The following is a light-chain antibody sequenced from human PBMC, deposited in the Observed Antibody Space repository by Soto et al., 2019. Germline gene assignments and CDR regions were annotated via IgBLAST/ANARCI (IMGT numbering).Light chain of an antibody. Sequence: QMTQSPSTRPAPIRERVAITCRASQSIINWLAWHQKKPGTAPKVLIYHASYLQSGVPSRFSGSGSGIDFTLTISRQEPEDFAVYYCQQHRTFGHGTKVEIK. V-gene: IGKV1-5*01. J-gene: IGKJ1*01. CDR3: QQHRT. CDR2: HAS. CDR1: QSIINW.